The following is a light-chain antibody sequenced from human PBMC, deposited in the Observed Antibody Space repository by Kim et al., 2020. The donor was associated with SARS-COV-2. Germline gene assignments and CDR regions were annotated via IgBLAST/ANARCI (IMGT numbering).Light chain of an antibody. CDR3: CSYAGSYPYV. Sequence: GQSVTFSCTGTSSEVGGYNYVSWYQQHPGKAPKLMIYDVSKRPSGVPDRFSGSKSGNTASLTISGLQAEDEADYYCCSYAGSYPYVFGTGTKVTVL. CDR2: DVS. V-gene: IGLV2-11*01. CDR1: SSEVGGYNY. J-gene: IGLJ1*01.